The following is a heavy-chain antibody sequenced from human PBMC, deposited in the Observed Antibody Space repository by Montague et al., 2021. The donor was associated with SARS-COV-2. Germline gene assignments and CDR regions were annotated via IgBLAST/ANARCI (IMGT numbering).Heavy chain of an antibody. Sequence: TLSLTCTVSGDFINSGSYYWSWIRQPAGKGLEWIGRIYTSGRTNYNPSLRSRINMSLDTSKSRFSLNLTSVTAADTAVYYCAGPDWLKHWGQGALVTVSS. CDR1: GDFINSGSYY. CDR3: AGPDWLKH. D-gene: IGHD3-9*01. V-gene: IGHV4-61*02. CDR2: IYTSGRT. J-gene: IGHJ1*01.